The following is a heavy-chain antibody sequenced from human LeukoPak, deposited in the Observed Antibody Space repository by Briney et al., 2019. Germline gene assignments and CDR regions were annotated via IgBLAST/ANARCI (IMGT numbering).Heavy chain of an antibody. D-gene: IGHD1-26*01. CDR3: ARAAYSGSYHSDY. CDR2: IYYSGST. CDR1: GGSFNSGSCY. J-gene: IGHJ4*02. Sequence: SETLSLTCTVSGGSFNSGSCYWNWIRQPPGKGLEWIGYIYYSGSTNYNPSLKSRVTISVDTSKNQFSLKLSSVTAADTAVYYCARAAYSGSYHSDYWGQGTLVTVSS. V-gene: IGHV4-61*01.